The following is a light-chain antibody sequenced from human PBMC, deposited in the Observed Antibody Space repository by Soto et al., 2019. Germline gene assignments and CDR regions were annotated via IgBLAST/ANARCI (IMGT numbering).Light chain of an antibody. CDR2: GAS. CDR3: QQYDSSPLT. J-gene: IGKJ4*01. CDR1: QSISSSY. V-gene: IGKV3-20*01. Sequence: EIELTQSPGTLSLSPGDRVTLSCRASQSISSSYLAWYQQKPGHAPSLLISGASSRATGIPDRFSGSGSGTDITLTISILEPEDFAVYYCQQYDSSPLTFGGGTKVEIK.